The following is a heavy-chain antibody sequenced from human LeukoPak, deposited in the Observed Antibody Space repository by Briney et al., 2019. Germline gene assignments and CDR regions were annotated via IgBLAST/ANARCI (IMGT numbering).Heavy chain of an antibody. J-gene: IGHJ4*02. Sequence: PSETLSLTCAVYGGSFSGYYWSWIRQPPGKGLEWIGEINHSGSTNYNPSLKSRVTISVDTSKNQFSLKLSSVTAADTAVYYCARGRLYYGSGSYYDYWGQGTLVTVSS. CDR3: ARGRLYYGSGSYYDY. V-gene: IGHV4-34*01. CDR1: GGSFSGYY. D-gene: IGHD3-10*01. CDR2: INHSGST.